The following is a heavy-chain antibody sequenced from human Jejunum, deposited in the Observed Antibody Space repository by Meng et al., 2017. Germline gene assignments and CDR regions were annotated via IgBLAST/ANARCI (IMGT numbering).Heavy chain of an antibody. CDR3: ARGYCSGGSCYGEGFDF. Sequence: GGSLRLSCAASGFSFNSHWMSWVRQAPGKGLEWVANMNQGGSEKYYVDSVKGRFTISRDNANNSLFLQMNSLRVEDTAIYYCARGYCSGGSCYGEGFDFWGQGTLVTVSS. D-gene: IGHD2-15*01. CDR2: MNQGGSEK. J-gene: IGHJ4*02. CDR1: GFSFNSHW. V-gene: IGHV3-7*01.